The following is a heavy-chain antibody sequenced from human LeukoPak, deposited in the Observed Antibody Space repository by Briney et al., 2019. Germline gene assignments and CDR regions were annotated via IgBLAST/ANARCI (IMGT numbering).Heavy chain of an antibody. J-gene: IGHJ6*03. Sequence: PGGSLRLSCATSGFTFRSYGMHWVRQAPGKGLEWVAFIRFDGSNEYYADSVKGRFTISRDNSKSTLYLQMNSLRVEDTAVYYCAKEGNIVVVPAAPWNYMDVWGKGTTVTVSS. V-gene: IGHV3-30*02. CDR2: IRFDGSNE. CDR1: GFTFRSYG. CDR3: AKEGNIVVVPAAPWNYMDV. D-gene: IGHD2-2*01.